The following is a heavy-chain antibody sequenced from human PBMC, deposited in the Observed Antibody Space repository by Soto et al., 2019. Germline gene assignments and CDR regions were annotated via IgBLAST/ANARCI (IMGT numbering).Heavy chain of an antibody. CDR1: GGTFSSYA. CDR2: IIPIFGTA. V-gene: IGHV1-69*13. D-gene: IGHD5-18*01. Sequence: SVKVSCKASGGTFSSYAISWVRQAPGQGLEWMGGIIPIFGTANYAQKFQGRVTITADESTSTAYMELSSLRSEDTAVYYCARDPRGYSYGYNWFDPWGQGTLVTV. CDR3: ARDPRGYSYGYNWFDP. J-gene: IGHJ5*02.